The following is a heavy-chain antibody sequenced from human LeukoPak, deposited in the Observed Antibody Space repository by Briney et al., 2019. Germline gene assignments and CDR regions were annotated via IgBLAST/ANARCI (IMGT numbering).Heavy chain of an antibody. CDR3: ARGGPRLYYYYMDV. V-gene: IGHV1-2*02. J-gene: IGHJ6*03. CDR2: INPNTGGT. D-gene: IGHD3-22*01. Sequence: ASVKVSCKASGYNFTGYYLHWVRQAPGQGLEWMGWINPNTGGTNYAQKFQGRVTMTRDTSISTAYMELSRLRSDDTAVYYCARGGPRLYYYYMDVWGKGTTVTISS. CDR1: GYNFTGYY.